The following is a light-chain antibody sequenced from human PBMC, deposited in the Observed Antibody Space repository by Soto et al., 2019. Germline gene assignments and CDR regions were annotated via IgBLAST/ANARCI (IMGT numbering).Light chain of an antibody. CDR1: QSVSNNY. V-gene: IGKV3-20*01. CDR2: DAS. J-gene: IGKJ5*01. CDR3: QQSGYSPIT. Sequence: EIVLTPSPGTLSLSPGERATLSCRASQSVSNNYLAWYQQKPGQAPRLLIYDASNRATGIPARFSGSGSGTDFTLTIYRLEPEDFAVYYCQQSGYSPITFGQGTRLEIK.